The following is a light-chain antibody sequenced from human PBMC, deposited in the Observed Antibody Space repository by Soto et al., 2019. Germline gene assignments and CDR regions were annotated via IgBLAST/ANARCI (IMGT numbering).Light chain of an antibody. CDR2: DVS. CDR1: SSDGGGYNY. V-gene: IGLV2-14*03. CDR3: SSYTTADTHVV. Sequence: QSVLTQPASVSGSPGQSITISCTGTSSDGGGYNYVSWYQQHPGKAPKLMIYDVSNRPSGVSNRFSGSKSGNTASLTISGLQAEDEADYYCSSYTTADTHVVFGGGTQLTVL. J-gene: IGLJ2*01.